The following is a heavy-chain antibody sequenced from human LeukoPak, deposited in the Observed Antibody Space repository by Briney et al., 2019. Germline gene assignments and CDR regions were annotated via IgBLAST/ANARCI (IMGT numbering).Heavy chain of an antibody. J-gene: IGHJ4*02. CDR2: IKQDGSEK. V-gene: IGHV3-7*01. Sequence: PGGSLRLSCAASGFTFSSYWMSWVRQAPGKGLEWVANIKQDGSEKYYVDSVKGRFTISRDNAKNSLYLQMNSLRAEDTAVYYCAKDWATPLLRYLVDYWGQGTLVTVSS. CDR3: AKDWATPLLRYLVDY. CDR1: GFTFSSYW. D-gene: IGHD3-9*01.